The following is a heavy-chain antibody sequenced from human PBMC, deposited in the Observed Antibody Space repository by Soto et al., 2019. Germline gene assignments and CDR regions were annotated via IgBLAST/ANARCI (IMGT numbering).Heavy chain of an antibody. CDR1: GFIFNEYG. V-gene: IGHV3-33*01. J-gene: IGHJ4*02. CDR3: AGWGCSVGNCNLRQRSFAL. Sequence: QVQLVESGGGVVQPGRSLRLSCAASGFIFNEYGMHWVRQAPGKGLEWVAAKWYDGSNKYYADSLEGRFTFSRDNSKNTLTLQMNSLRVEATAIYYCAGWGCSVGNCNLRQRSFALWGQGTLVTVSS. CDR2: KWYDGSNK. D-gene: IGHD2-15*01.